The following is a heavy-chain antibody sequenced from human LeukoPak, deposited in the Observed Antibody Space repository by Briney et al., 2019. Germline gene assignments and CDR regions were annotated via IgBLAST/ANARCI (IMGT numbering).Heavy chain of an antibody. D-gene: IGHD6-13*01. CDR1: GGSFSGYY. V-gene: IGHV4-34*01. CDR2: INHSGST. CDR3: ARGGQVAAAGPFDY. Sequence: SETLSLTCAVYGGSFSGYYWSWIRQPPGKGLEWIGEINHSGSTNYNPSLKSRVTISVDTSKNQFSLKLSSVTAADTAVYYCARGGQVAAAGPFDYWGQEPWSPSPQ. J-gene: IGHJ4*01.